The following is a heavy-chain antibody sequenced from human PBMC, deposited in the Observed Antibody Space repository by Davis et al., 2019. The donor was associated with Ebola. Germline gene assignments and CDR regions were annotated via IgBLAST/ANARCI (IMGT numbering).Heavy chain of an antibody. CDR3: ARGRLAAAGTIYYYYYGMDV. J-gene: IGHJ6*02. CDR2: INHSGST. CDR1: GGSFSGYY. V-gene: IGHV4-34*01. Sequence: MPSETLFLTCAVYGGSFSGYYWSWICQPPGKGLEWIGEINHSGSTNYNPSLKSRVTISVDTSKNQFSLKLSSVTAADTAVYYCARGRLAAAGTIYYYYYGMDVWGQETTVTVSS. D-gene: IGHD6-13*01.